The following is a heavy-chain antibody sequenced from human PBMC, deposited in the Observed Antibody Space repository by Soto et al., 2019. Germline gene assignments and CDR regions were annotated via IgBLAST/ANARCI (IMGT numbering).Heavy chain of an antibody. J-gene: IGHJ4*02. V-gene: IGHV1-18*01. CDR2: ISAYNGNT. D-gene: IGHD3-10*01. CDR1: GYTFTSYG. Sequence: ASVKVSCKASGYTFTSYGISWVRQAPGQGLEWMGWISAYNGNTNYAQKLQGRVTMTTDTSTSTAYMELRSLRSDDTAVYYCAWKNMVRGVVNIHYRGQGTPVTVPS. CDR3: AWKNMVRGVVNIHY.